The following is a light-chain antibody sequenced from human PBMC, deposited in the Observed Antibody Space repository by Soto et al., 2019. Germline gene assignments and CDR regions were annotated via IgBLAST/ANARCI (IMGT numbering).Light chain of an antibody. CDR3: SSYPSSSTYV. V-gene: IGLV2-14*01. Sequence: QSVLTQPASVSGSPGQSITISCTGTSSDVGGYNYVSWYQQHPGKAPKLMIYDVSNRPSGVSNRFSGSKSGNTASLTISGLQAEDEGDYYCSSYPSSSTYVFGSGTRSPS. J-gene: IGLJ1*01. CDR2: DVS. CDR1: SSDVGGYNY.